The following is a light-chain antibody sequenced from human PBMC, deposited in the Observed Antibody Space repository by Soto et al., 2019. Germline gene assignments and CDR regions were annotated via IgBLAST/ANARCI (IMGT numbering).Light chain of an antibody. CDR2: GAS. Sequence: EIVLTQSPVTLSLSPGERATLSCSASHYFSSSLAWYQQKPGQAPRLLIYGASSRATGIPDRFSGSGSGTDFTLTISRLEPEDFAVYYCQQYGSSVTFGQGTRLEIK. CDR3: QQYGSSVT. CDR1: HYFSSS. V-gene: IGKV3-20*01. J-gene: IGKJ5*01.